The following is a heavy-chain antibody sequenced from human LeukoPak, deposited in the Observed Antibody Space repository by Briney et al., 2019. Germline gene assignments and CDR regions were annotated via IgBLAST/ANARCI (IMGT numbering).Heavy chain of an antibody. CDR1: RGSISSGNYF. Sequence: PSQTLSLTCTVSRGSISSGNYFWGWIRQPPGKGLEWIGTIYYSGSTYYNPSLKSRVTISVDTSKNQFSLRLSSVTAADTAVYYCARHDSSGQYFQHWGQGTLVTVSS. CDR3: ARHDSSGQYFQH. J-gene: IGHJ1*01. D-gene: IGHD6-19*01. V-gene: IGHV4-39*01. CDR2: IYYSGST.